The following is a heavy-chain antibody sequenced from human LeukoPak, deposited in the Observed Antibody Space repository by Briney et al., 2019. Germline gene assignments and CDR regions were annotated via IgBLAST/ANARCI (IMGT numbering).Heavy chain of an antibody. CDR2: IYNSGST. V-gene: IGHV4-4*07. J-gene: IGHJ5*02. CDR1: GGSVSSYY. D-gene: IGHD3-3*01. CDR3: ARRRITIFGVVIVYNWFDP. Sequence: SETLSLTCIVSGGSVSSYYWSWIRRPAGKGLEWIGRIYNSGSTNYNPSLKSRVTMSVDTSKNQFSLKLSSVTAADTAVYYCARRRITIFGVVIVYNWFDPWGQGTLVTVSS.